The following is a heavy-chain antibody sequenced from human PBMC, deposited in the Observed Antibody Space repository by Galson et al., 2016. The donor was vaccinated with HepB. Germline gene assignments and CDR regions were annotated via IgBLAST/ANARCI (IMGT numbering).Heavy chain of an antibody. J-gene: IGHJ4*02. D-gene: IGHD4-17*01. CDR3: ARYGTAVTNFDY. Sequence: QSGAEVKKPGESLKISCKGFEYSFTTYWIGWVRQMPGKGPEWMGLIYPGDSDTKYSPSFQGQVTIPADKAISTAFLQWSSLKDSDTGLYYCARYGTAVTNFDYWGQGTLVTVSS. V-gene: IGHV5-51*01. CDR1: EYSFTTYW. CDR2: IYPGDSDT.